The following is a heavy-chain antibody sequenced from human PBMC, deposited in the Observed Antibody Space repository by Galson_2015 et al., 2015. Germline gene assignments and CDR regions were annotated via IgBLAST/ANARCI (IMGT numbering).Heavy chain of an antibody. CDR3: ARFLSDPKYTEAGPGRNYYYGMDV. CDR2: ISSSGSTI. J-gene: IGHJ6*02. Sequence: SLRLSCAASGFTFSSYEMNWVRQAPGKGLEWVSYISSSGSTIYYADSVKGRFTISRDNAKNSLYLQMNSLRAEDTAVYYCARFLSDPKYTEAGPGRNYYYGMDVWGQGTTVTVSS. V-gene: IGHV3-48*03. D-gene: IGHD5-18*01. CDR1: GFTFSSYE.